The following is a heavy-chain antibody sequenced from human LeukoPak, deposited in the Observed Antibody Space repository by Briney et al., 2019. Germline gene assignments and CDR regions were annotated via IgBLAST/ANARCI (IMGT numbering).Heavy chain of an antibody. CDR3: AREIVVVDI. D-gene: IGHD1-26*01. CDR1: GFTFSSYA. V-gene: IGHV3-30-3*01. CDR2: ISYDGSNK. J-gene: IGHJ4*02. Sequence: PGGSLRLSCAASGFTFSSYAMHWVRQAPGKGLEWVAIISYDGSNKYCADSVKGRFTISRDNSKNTLYVQMKSLRAEDTAVYYCAREIVVVDIWGQGTLVTVSS.